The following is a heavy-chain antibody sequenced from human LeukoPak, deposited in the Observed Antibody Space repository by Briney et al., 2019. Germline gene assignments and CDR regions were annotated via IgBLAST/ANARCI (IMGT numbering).Heavy chain of an antibody. CDR3: ARGKVAGPFDY. CDR1: GGSISSSSYY. CDR2: IYYSGST. J-gene: IGHJ4*02. Sequence: KPSETLSLTCTVSGGSISSSSYYWGWIRQPPGKGLEWIGSIYYSGSTYYNPSLKSRVTISVDTSKNQFSLKLSSVTAADTAVYYCARGKVAGPFDYWGQGTLVTVSS. D-gene: IGHD6-19*01. V-gene: IGHV4-39*07.